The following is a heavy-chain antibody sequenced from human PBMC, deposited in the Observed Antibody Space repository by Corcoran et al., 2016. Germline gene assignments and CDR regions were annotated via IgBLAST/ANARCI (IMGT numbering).Heavy chain of an antibody. J-gene: IGHJ4*02. D-gene: IGHD3-3*01. CDR3: AKEQSASLDQ. CDR2: TYYRSSWYN. V-gene: IGHV6-1*01. Sequence: QVQLQQSGPGLVKPSQTLSLTCAISGDNVSSNSAAWNWIRQSPSRGLEWLERTYYRSSWYNEYALSVKSRITIKPDTSKNQISLQLNTVTPEDTAVDYCAKEQSASLDQWGQGTLVTVSS. CDR1: GDNVSSNSAA.